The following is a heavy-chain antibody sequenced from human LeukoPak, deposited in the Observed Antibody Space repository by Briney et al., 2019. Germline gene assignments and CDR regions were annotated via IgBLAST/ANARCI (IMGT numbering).Heavy chain of an antibody. V-gene: IGHV5-51*01. Sequence: GESLKISCKGSGYSFTSYWIGWVRQMPGRGLEWMGIIYPGDSDTRYRPSFQGQVTISADRSINTAYLQWNSLKASDTAMYYCTRHVAPTVTTSLGYWFDPWGQGTLVTVSS. CDR3: TRHVAPTVTTSLGYWFDP. CDR2: IYPGDSDT. D-gene: IGHD4-11*01. CDR1: GYSFTSYW. J-gene: IGHJ5*02.